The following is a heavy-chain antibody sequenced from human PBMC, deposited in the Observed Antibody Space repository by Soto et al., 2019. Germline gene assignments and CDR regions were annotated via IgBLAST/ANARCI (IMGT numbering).Heavy chain of an antibody. D-gene: IGHD4-17*01. V-gene: IGHV4-61*01. J-gene: IGHJ5*02. CDR3: ARVVDGDYAWFDP. Sequence: PSETLSLTCTVSGGSVSSGSYYWSWIRQPPGKGLEWIGYIYYSGSTNYNPSLKSRVTISVDTSKNQFSLKLSSVTAADTAVYYCARVVDGDYAWFDPWGQGTLVTVSS. CDR1: GGSVSSGSYY. CDR2: IYYSGST.